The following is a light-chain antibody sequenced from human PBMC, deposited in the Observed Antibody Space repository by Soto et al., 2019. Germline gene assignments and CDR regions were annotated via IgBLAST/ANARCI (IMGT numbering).Light chain of an antibody. CDR3: QQADSCPIT. Sequence: QMTLSLSSVSASVGDGVTMSCRASEDINSRLAWYQQKPGNAPKLLIYAAFILQSGVPSRFSGYGSGTDFTLSISSLQPEDFVTYYCQQADSCPITFCQGSRLEI. CDR2: AAF. J-gene: IGKJ5*01. V-gene: IGKV1-12*01. CDR1: EDINSR.